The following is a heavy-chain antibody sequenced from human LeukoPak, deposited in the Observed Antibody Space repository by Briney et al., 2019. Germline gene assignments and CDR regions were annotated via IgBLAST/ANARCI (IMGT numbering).Heavy chain of an antibody. D-gene: IGHD3-3*01. CDR2: INTSGRT. Sequence: SQTLSLTCTVSGGSISSGTYYWSWIRQPAGKGLEWIGRINTSGRTNYNPSLKSRVTISVDTSKNQFSLKLGSVTAADTAVYYCAREYSITIFGVVTPGAFDIWGQGTMVTVSS. CDR1: GGSISSGTYY. V-gene: IGHV4-61*02. CDR3: AREYSITIFGVVTPGAFDI. J-gene: IGHJ3*02.